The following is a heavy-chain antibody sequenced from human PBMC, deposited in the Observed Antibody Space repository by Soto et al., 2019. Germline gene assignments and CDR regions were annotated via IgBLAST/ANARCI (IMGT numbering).Heavy chain of an antibody. V-gene: IGHV5-51*01. Sequence: GESLKISCKGSGYSFTSYWIGWVRQMPGKGLEWMGIIYPGDSDTRYSPSFQGQVTISADKSISTAYLQWSSLKASDTAMYYCACRAASGYDYDWFDPWGQGTLVTVSS. CDR2: IYPGDSDT. CDR3: ACRAASGYDYDWFDP. D-gene: IGHD5-12*01. CDR1: GYSFTSYW. J-gene: IGHJ5*02.